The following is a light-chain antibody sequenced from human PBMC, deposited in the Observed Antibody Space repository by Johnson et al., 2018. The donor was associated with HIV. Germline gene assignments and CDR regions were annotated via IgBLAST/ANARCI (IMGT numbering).Light chain of an antibody. V-gene: IGLV1-51*01. CDR3: GTWDSRLNVYP. J-gene: IGLJ1*01. CDR2: DNN. Sequence: QAVLTQPPSVSAAPGQKVTISCSGSSSNIGNNYVSWYQQLPGTAPKLLIYDNNKRPSGISDRFSGSKSGTSATLGITGLQTGDEADYYCGTWDSRLNVYPFGPGTKSTCL. CDR1: SSNIGNNY.